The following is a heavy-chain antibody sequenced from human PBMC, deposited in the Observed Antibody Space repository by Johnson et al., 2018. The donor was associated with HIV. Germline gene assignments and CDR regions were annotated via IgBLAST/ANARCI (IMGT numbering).Heavy chain of an antibody. CDR1: GFTFSSYW. D-gene: IGHD3-22*01. J-gene: IGHJ3*02. Sequence: VQLLESGGGVVQPGRSLRLSCAASGFTFSSYWMSWVRQAPGKGLEWVANIKQDGSEKYYVDSVKGRLTISRDNAKNSLYLQMNSLRAEDTAVYYCARDVDYYDVAFDIWGQGTMVTVSS. V-gene: IGHV3-7*01. CDR3: ARDVDYYDVAFDI. CDR2: IKQDGSEK.